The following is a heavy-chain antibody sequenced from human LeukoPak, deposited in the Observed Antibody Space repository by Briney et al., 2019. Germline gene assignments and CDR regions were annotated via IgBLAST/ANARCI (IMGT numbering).Heavy chain of an antibody. Sequence: GGSLRLSCAASGFTFNSYSMNWVRQAPGKGLEWVSSISSSSSYIYYADSVKGRFTISRDNTKNSLYLQMNSLRAEDTAVYYCARDEKNINYGSGIDYWGQGTLVTVSS. V-gene: IGHV3-21*01. J-gene: IGHJ4*02. D-gene: IGHD3-10*01. CDR2: ISSSSSYI. CDR3: ARDEKNINYGSGIDY. CDR1: GFTFNSYS.